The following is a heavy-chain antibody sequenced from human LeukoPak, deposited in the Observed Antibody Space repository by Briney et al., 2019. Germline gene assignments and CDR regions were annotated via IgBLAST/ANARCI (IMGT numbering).Heavy chain of an antibody. CDR2: IIPIFGTA. CDR3: ARSRKEGSSIAARPFDY. Sequence: SVKVSCKASGGTFSSYAISWVRQAPGQGLEWMGGIIPIFGTANYAQKFQGRVTITTDESTSTAYMELSSLRSEDTAVYYCARSRKEGSSIAARPFDYWGQGTLVTVSS. V-gene: IGHV1-69*05. D-gene: IGHD6-6*01. CDR1: GGTFSSYA. J-gene: IGHJ4*02.